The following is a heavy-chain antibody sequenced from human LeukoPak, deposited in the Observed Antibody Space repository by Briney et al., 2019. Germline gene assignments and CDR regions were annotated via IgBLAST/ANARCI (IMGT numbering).Heavy chain of an antibody. V-gene: IGHV4-39*07. J-gene: IGHJ6*03. CDR3: ARAGYYYDSSGYSYYPMYYYYYYMDA. CDR2: IYYSGST. Sequence: SETLSLTCTVSGGSISGSSYYWGWIRQPPGKGLEWIGNIYYSGSTYYNPSLKSRVTISVDTSKNQFSLKLSSVTAADTAVYYCARAGYYYDSSGYSYYPMYYYYYYMDAWGKGTTVTVSS. CDR1: GGSISGSSYY. D-gene: IGHD3-22*01.